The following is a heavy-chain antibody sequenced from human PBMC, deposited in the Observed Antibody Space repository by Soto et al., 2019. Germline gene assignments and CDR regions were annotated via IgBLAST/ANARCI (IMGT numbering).Heavy chain of an antibody. CDR2: IIPILGIA. CDR3: ARHIALAGYDAFDI. D-gene: IGHD6-19*01. CDR1: GGTFSSYT. J-gene: IGHJ3*02. V-gene: IGHV1-69*02. Sequence: SVKVSCKASGGTFSSYTISCVRQAPGQGLEWMGRIIPILGIANYAQKFQGRVTITADKSTSTAYMELSSLRSEDTAVYYCARHIALAGYDAFDIWVQGTMVTVSS.